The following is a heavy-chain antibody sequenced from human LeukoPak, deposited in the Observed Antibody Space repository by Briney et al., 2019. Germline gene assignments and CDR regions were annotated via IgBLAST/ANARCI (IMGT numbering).Heavy chain of an antibody. V-gene: IGHV4-30-4*01. CDR1: GGSISSGDYY. CDR3: ARGGCSGGSCYSDY. CDR2: IYYSGST. D-gene: IGHD2-15*01. Sequence: PSETLSLTCTVSGGSISSGDYYWSWIRQPPGKGLEWIGYIYYSGSTYYNPSLKSRVTISVGTSKNQFSLKLSSVTAADTAVYYCARGGCSGGSCYSDYWGQGTLVTVSS. J-gene: IGHJ4*02.